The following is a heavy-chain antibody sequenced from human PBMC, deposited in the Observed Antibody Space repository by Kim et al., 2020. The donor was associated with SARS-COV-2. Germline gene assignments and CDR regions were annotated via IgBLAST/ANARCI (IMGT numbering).Heavy chain of an antibody. CDR3: ARSELWALYDGMDV. V-gene: IGHV4-4*02. J-gene: IGHJ6*02. D-gene: IGHD2-21*01. Sequence: SETLSLTCTISGDSINSSNWWTWVRQPPGRGLEWIGEIYHSGSTNYKSSVKSRVSISLDKPKNQFTLKLTSVTAADTAVYYCARSELWALYDGMDVWGQGIMVTVSS. CDR1: GDSINSSNW. CDR2: IYHSGST.